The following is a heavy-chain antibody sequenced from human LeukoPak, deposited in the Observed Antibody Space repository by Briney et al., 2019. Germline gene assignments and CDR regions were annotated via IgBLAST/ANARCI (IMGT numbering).Heavy chain of an antibody. V-gene: IGHV4-59*08. Sequence: SETLSLTCTVSGGSISSYYWSWIRQPPGKGLEWIGYIYYSGSTNYNPSLKSRVTISVDTSKNQFSLKLSSVTAADTAVYYCARLTYYYDSSGYYYHPSFDYWGQGTLVTVSS. CDR3: ARLTYYYDSSGYYYHPSFDY. CDR2: IYYSGST. J-gene: IGHJ4*02. D-gene: IGHD3-22*01. CDR1: GGSISSYY.